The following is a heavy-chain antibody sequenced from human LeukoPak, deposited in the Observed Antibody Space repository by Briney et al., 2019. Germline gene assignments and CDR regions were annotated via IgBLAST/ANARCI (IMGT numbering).Heavy chain of an antibody. CDR3: VRDAEGAGISVNFWFDP. D-gene: IGHD1-14*01. V-gene: IGHV1-8*01. CDR2: MNPNNGNT. J-gene: IGHJ5*02. CDR1: GYTFTRYD. Sequence: ASVKVSCKASGYTFTRYDINWVRQASGQGLEWMGWMNPNNGNTGYAQKFQGRVTMTRDTYTSTAYMELRGLRPEDTAVYYCVRDAEGAGISVNFWFDPWGQGTLVTVSS.